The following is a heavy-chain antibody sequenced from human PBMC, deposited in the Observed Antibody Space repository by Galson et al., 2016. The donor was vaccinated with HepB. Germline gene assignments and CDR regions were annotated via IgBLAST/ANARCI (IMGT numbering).Heavy chain of an antibody. CDR3: ACCMGWYGMCAFEI. V-gene: IGHV3-66*01. CDR1: GFTVSGSY. CDR2: IYSDGTT. J-gene: IGHJ3*02. Sequence: SLRLSCAVSGFTVSGSYMSWVRQAPGKGLEWVSVIYSDGTTKYADSVKGRFIISRDNSKNTLYLQMNSLRAEDTAVYYCACCMGWYGMCAFEIWGQGTMVTVSS. D-gene: IGHD6-13*01.